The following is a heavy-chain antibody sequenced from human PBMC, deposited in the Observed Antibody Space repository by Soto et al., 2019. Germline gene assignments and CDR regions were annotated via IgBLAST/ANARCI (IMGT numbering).Heavy chain of an antibody. CDR3: ARDLRRYCSSTSCYVYY. V-gene: IGHV1-46*01. CDR2: INPSGGST. D-gene: IGHD2-2*01. J-gene: IGHJ4*02. CDR1: GYTFTTYY. Sequence: ASVKVSCKASGYTFTTYYMHWVRQAPGQGLEWMGIINPSGGSTSYAQKFQGRVTMTRDTSTSTVYMELSSLRSEDTAVYYCARDLRRYCSSTSCYVYYWGQGTLVTVSS.